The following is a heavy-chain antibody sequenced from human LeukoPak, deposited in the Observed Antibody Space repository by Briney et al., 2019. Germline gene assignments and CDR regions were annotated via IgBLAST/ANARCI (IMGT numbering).Heavy chain of an antibody. CDR2: ISAGSSFT. CDR3: ARGHISATGRFDY. Sequence: GGSLRLSCAASGFTFSDHYMSWIRQAPGKRLEWLSYISAGSSFTKYADSVKGRFTISRDNSKNSLYLQMNSLTAEDTAVYYCARGHISATGRFDYWGQGTQVTVSS. J-gene: IGHJ4*02. D-gene: IGHD6-13*01. V-gene: IGHV3-11*06. CDR1: GFTFSDHY.